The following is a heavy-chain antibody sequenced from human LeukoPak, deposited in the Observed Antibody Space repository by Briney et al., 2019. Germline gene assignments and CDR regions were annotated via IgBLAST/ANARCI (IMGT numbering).Heavy chain of an antibody. CDR2: IYYSGST. CDR1: GGSLSSSSYY. CDR3: ASPKVELEIATIGRFDY. J-gene: IGHJ4*02. D-gene: IGHD5-24*01. V-gene: IGHV4-39*07. Sequence: SEILSLTCTVSGGSLSSSSYYWGWIRQPPGKGLELHGCIYYSGSTCYHPSLKSRATISVDTSKNQFSLKLTSVTAADTAVYNCASPKVELEIATIGRFDYWGQGTLVTVSS.